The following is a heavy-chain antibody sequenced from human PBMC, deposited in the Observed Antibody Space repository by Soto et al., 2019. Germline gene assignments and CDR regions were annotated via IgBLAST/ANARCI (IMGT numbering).Heavy chain of an antibody. CDR3: ARLRIATNNYKWFDP. CDR2: IYVTGAV. CDR1: GAALNSGNYY. Sequence: SATLSLTGSGSGAALNSGNYYWSWIRQVPGKGLEWIGHIYVTGAVDYNPSLRDRITISQDTSERQFSLNLRLVTAADTAVYYCARLRIATNNYKWFDPWGQGTLVTVSS. J-gene: IGHJ5*02. D-gene: IGHD2-21*01. V-gene: IGHV4-31*03.